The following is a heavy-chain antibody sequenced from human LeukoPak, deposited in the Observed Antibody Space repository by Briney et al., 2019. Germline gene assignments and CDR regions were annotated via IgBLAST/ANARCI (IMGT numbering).Heavy chain of an antibody. CDR2: INHSGST. CDR1: GGSFSGYY. CDR3: ARGQTVLLWFEELLMYNWFDP. V-gene: IGHV4-34*01. Sequence: SETLSLTCAVYGGSFSGYYWSWIRQPPGKGLEWIGEINHSGSTNYNPPLKSRVTISVDTSKNQFSLKLSSVTAADTAVYYCARGQTVLLWFEELLMYNWFDPWGQGTLVTVSS. J-gene: IGHJ5*02. D-gene: IGHD3-10*01.